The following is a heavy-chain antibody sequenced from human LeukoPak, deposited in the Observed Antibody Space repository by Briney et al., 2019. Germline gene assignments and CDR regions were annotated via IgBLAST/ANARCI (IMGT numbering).Heavy chain of an antibody. CDR1: GGTFSIYA. V-gene: IGHV1-69*04. J-gene: IGHJ6*02. CDR2: IIPILCIA. D-gene: IGHD3-9*01. CDR3: ERVLLYYDILTGYLPNYYYGMDV. Sequence: SVKVSCKASGGTFSIYAISWVRQAPGQGLEWMGRIIPILCIANSAQKCEGRVTITPGKSTSTGYMDMSSLRSEDKAVYYCERVLLYYDILTGYLPNYYYGMDVWGQGTTVTVSS.